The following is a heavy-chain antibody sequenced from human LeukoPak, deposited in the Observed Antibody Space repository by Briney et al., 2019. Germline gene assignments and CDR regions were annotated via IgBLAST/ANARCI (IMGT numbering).Heavy chain of an antibody. CDR3: AKDRAYQLHVDTAMAGYFDY. CDR1: GFTFSNYG. D-gene: IGHD5-18*01. CDR2: IRYDGSNK. Sequence: PGGSLRLSCEASGFTFSNYGMHWVRQAPGKGLEWVAFIRYDGSNKYYADSVKGRFTISRDNSKNTLYLQMNSLRAEDTAVYYCAKDRAYQLHVDTAMAGYFDYWGQGTLVTVSS. V-gene: IGHV3-30*02. J-gene: IGHJ4*02.